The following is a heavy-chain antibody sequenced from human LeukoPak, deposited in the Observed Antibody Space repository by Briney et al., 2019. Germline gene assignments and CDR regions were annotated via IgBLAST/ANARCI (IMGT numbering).Heavy chain of an antibody. CDR3: ASWNFGNWFDP. J-gene: IGHJ5*02. Sequence: GSLRLSCAASGFTFSSYSMNWVRQAPGKGLEWVSYISSSSSTMYYADSVKSRFTISRDNAKNSLYLQMNSQRAEDTAVYYCASWNFGNWFDPWGQGTLVTVSS. CDR1: GFTFSSYS. V-gene: IGHV3-48*01. CDR2: ISSSSSTM. D-gene: IGHD3-10*01.